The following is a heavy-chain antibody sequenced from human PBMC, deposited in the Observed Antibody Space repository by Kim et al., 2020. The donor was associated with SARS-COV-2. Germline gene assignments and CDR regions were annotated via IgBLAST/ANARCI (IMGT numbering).Heavy chain of an antibody. D-gene: IGHD2-15*01. V-gene: IGHV4-4*02. J-gene: IGHJ4*02. Sequence: YNQSRKSRVTISVDKSKNQFSLRLSSVAAADTAVYYCAGGYCSGGSCADYWGQGTLVTVSS. CDR3: AGGYCSGGSCADY.